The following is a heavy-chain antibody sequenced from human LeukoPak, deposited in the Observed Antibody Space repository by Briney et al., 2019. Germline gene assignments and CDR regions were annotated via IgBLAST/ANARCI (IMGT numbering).Heavy chain of an antibody. CDR2: ISSSGSTI. V-gene: IGHV3-48*03. J-gene: IGHJ5*02. CDR1: GFTFSSYE. CDR3: AAGITSCYSCGWFDP. Sequence: GGSLRLSCAASGFTFSSYEMNWVRQAPGKGLEWVSYISSSGSTIYYTDSVKGRFTISRDNAKNSLYLQMNSLRAEDTAVYYCAAGITSCYSCGWFDPWGQGTLVTVSS. D-gene: IGHD2-2*01.